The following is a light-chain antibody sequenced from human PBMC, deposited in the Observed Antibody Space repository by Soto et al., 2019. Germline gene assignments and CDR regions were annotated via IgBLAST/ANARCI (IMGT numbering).Light chain of an antibody. V-gene: IGKV3-15*01. CDR2: DAS. CDR1: QSVRSS. Sequence: EIVITQAPGTVSVSQGERATLFCRASQSVRSSLAWYQQKPGQAPRLFIYDASTRATGIPARFSGSGSGTEFTLTISSLQSEDFAVYYCQQYNSWPETFGQGTKVDI. CDR3: QQYNSWPET. J-gene: IGKJ1*01.